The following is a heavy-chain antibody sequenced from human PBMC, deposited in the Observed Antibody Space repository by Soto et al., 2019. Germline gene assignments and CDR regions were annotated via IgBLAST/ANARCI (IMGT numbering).Heavy chain of an antibody. J-gene: IGHJ5*02. CDR2: IIPILGIA. D-gene: IGHD6-13*01. Sequence: QVQLVQSGAEVKKPGSSVNVSCKASGGTFSSYTISWVRQAPGQGLEWMGRIIPILGIANYAQKFQGRVTITADKSTSTAYMELSSLRSEDTAVYYCARDVAAAVPHNWFDPWGQGTLVTVSS. CDR1: GGTFSSYT. CDR3: ARDVAAAVPHNWFDP. V-gene: IGHV1-69*08.